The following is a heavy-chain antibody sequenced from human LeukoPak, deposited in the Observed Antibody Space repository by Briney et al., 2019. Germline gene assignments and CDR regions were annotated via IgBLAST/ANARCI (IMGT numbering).Heavy chain of an antibody. J-gene: IGHJ6*03. D-gene: IGHD2-2*01. CDR1: GYSFTSYW. CDR3: ARGSRYCSSTSCPYYYYYMDV. Sequence: GESLKISCKGSGYSFTSYWIGWVRQMPGKGLEWMGIIYPGDSDTRYSPSFQGQVTISADKSISTAYLQWSSLKASDTAMYYCARGSRYCSSTSCPYYYYYMDVWGKGTTVTVSS. CDR2: IYPGDSDT. V-gene: IGHV5-51*01.